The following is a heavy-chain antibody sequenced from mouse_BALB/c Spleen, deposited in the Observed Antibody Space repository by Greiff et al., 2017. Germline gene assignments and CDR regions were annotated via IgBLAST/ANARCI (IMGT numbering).Heavy chain of an antibody. CDR3: ARDRVDYPYYYAMDD. D-gene: IGHD2-4*01. V-gene: IGHV5-6-3*01. Sequence: EVQVVESGGGLVQPGGSLKLSCAASGFTFSSYGMSWVRQTPDKRLELVATINSNGGSTYYPDSVKGRFTISRDNAKNTLYLQMSSLKSEDTAMYYCARDRVDYPYYYAMDDWGEGTSVTVSS. CDR2: INSNGGST. J-gene: IGHJ4*01. CDR1: GFTFSSYG.